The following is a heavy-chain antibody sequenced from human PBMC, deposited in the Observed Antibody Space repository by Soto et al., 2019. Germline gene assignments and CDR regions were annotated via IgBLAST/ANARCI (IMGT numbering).Heavy chain of an antibody. CDR1: GYHFTSLW. J-gene: IGHJ4*02. Sequence: GEALKTSRWGSGYHFTSLWNSLVRQMPGKGLEGMGRIVSSGAYTNYSTFFQGHITISADKSISTAYLQWSRPKASATAMDSCASGAAGTNYWGQGTMVTV. CDR2: IVSSGAYT. V-gene: IGHV5-10-1*01. D-gene: IGHD6-13*01. CDR3: ASGAAGTNY.